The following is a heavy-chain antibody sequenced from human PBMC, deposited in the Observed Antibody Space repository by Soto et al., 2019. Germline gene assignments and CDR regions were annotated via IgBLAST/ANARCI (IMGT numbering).Heavy chain of an antibody. J-gene: IGHJ3*02. CDR1: GYTLTELS. CDR2: FDPGDGET. CDR3: ATGRGYCSGGSCYLSDAFDI. Sequence: ASVKVSCKVSGYTLTELSMHWVRQAPGKGLEWMGGFDPGDGETIYAQKFQGRVTMTEDTSTDTAYMELSSLRSEDTAVYYCATGRGYCSGGSCYLSDAFDIWGQGTMVTVSS. D-gene: IGHD2-15*01. V-gene: IGHV1-24*01.